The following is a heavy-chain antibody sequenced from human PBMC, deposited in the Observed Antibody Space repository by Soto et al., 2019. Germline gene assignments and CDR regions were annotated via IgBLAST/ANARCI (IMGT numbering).Heavy chain of an antibody. J-gene: IGHJ4*02. CDR2: INTYGSTT. D-gene: IGHD6-19*01. CDR1: GFTFSDHW. CDR3: GKERRGSGWFVCDY. Sequence: GGSLRLSCAASGFTFSDHWMHWVRQAPGEGLVWVSRINTYGSTTSYADSLKGRFTISRDNFKNTLFLQMNSLRAEDTAVYYCGKERRGSGWFVCDYWGQGELVTVSS. V-gene: IGHV3-74*01.